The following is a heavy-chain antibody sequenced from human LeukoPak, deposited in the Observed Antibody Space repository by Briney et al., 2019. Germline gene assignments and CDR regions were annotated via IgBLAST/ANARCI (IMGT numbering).Heavy chain of an antibody. CDR1: GGSISSYY. V-gene: IGHV4-59*12. Sequence: SETLSLTCTVSGGSISSYYWSWIRQPPGKGLEWIGYIYYSGSTYYNPSLKSRVTISVDTSKNQFSLKLSSVTAADTAVYYCARWHYYDSSGRPDWGQGTLVTVSS. J-gene: IGHJ4*02. D-gene: IGHD3-22*01. CDR3: ARWHYYDSSGRPD. CDR2: IYYSGST.